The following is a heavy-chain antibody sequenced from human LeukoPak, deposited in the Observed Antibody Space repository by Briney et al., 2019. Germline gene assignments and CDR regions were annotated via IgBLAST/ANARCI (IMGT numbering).Heavy chain of an antibody. CDR2: VKQDGSDK. CDR1: GFTFSSYW. Sequence: GGSLRLSCAASGFTFSSYWMSWVRQAPGKGLEWVANVKQDGSDKYYVDSVKGRFTISRVNAKNSLYLQMSSLRAEDTAVYYCARDSSIAAAGSDYWGQGTLVTVSS. CDR3: ARDSSIAAAGSDY. J-gene: IGHJ4*02. V-gene: IGHV3-7*01. D-gene: IGHD6-13*01.